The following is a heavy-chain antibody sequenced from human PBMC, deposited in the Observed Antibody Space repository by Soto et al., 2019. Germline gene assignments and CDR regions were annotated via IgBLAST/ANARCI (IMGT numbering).Heavy chain of an antibody. D-gene: IGHD5-12*01. CDR3: ARDRNIVATQYGMAV. CDR1: GFTFSSYA. J-gene: IGHJ6*02. Sequence: GGSLRLACAASGFTFSSYAMHWVRQAPGKGLEWVAVISYDGSNKYYADSVKGRFTISRDNSKNTLYLQMNSLRAEDTAVYYCARDRNIVATQYGMAVWGQGTTVTVSS. CDR2: ISYDGSNK. V-gene: IGHV3-30-3*01.